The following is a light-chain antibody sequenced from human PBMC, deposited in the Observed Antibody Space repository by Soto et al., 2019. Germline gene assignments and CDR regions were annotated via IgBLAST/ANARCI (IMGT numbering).Light chain of an antibody. V-gene: IGKV3-15*01. CDR1: QSVSSY. CDR2: GAS. CDR3: QQYNNWPLT. J-gene: IGKJ4*01. Sequence: EIVLTQSPATLSLSPGERATLSCRASQSVSSYLAWYQQKPGQAPRLLIYGASTRATGIPARFSGSGSATEFTLTISSLQSEDFAVYHCQQYNNWPLTFGGGTKVDIK.